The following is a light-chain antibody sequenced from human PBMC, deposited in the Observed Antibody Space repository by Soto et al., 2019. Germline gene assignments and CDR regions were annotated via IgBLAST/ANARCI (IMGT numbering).Light chain of an antibody. CDR3: SSYTNINTRACV. CDR1: SGDIGSYNR. Sequence: QSVLTQPASVSGSPGQSITISCTGTSGDIGSYNRVSWYQQHPGKAPKLILYEVTDRPSGVSNRFSGSKSGNTASLTISELQAEDEAEYYCSSYTNINTRACVFGTGTKVTVL. V-gene: IGLV2-14*01. CDR2: EVT. J-gene: IGLJ1*01.